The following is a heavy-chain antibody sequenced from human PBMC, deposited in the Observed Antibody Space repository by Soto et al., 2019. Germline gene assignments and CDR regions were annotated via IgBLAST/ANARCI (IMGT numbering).Heavy chain of an antibody. CDR2: ISGSGDST. Sequence: PGGSLRLSCAASGFTFSSYAMSWVRQAPGKGLELVSVISGSGDSTYADSVKGRFTISRDNSKNTLYLQMNSLRAEDTAVYYCAKDQGSSWYEIDYWGQGTLVTVSS. V-gene: IGHV3-23*01. CDR1: GFTFSSYA. J-gene: IGHJ4*02. CDR3: AKDQGSSWYEIDY. D-gene: IGHD6-13*01.